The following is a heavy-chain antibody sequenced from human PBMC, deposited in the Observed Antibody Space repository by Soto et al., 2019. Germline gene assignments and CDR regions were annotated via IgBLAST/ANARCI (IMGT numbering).Heavy chain of an antibody. V-gene: IGHV4-31*03. J-gene: IGHJ6*02. CDR1: GGSISSDGNY. CDR2: IYYSGST. Sequence: QVQLQESGPGLVKSSQTLSLTCTVSGGSISSDGNYWSWIRQHPGKGLEWIGYIYYSGSTYYNPSPKGRVTISVDTSKNQFSLKLNSGTAADTAVYYCARARMVRGIIYYYGMDAWGQGTTVTVSS. D-gene: IGHD3-10*01. CDR3: ARARMVRGIIYYYGMDA.